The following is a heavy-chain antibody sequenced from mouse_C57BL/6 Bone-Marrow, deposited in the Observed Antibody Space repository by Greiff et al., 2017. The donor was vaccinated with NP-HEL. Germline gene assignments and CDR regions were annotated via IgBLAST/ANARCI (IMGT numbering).Heavy chain of an antibody. V-gene: IGHV1-81*01. D-gene: IGHD4-1*01. CDR3: SRGGNWDVGYYFDY. Sequence: QVQLKQSGAELARPGASVKLSCKASGYTFTSYGISWVKQRTGQGLEWIGEIYPRSGNTYYNEKFKGKATLTADKSSSTAYMELRSLTSEDSAVYFCSRGGNWDVGYYFDYWGQGTTLTVSS. CDR2: IYPRSGNT. CDR1: GYTFTSYG. J-gene: IGHJ2*01.